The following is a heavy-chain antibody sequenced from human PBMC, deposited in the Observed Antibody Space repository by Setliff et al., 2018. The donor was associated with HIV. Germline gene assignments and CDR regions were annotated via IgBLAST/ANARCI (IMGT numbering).Heavy chain of an antibody. CDR1: GITVSGIY. CDR3: AKDPRAAVATICDY. J-gene: IGHJ4*02. CDR2: ITSGGST. Sequence: GGSLRLSCVASGITVSGIYMTWVRQAPGKGLAWVSIITSGGSTYYADSAKGRFTISRDNSKNTLYLQMNSLRAEDTAVYYCAKDPRAAVATICDYWGQGTLVTVSS. D-gene: IGHD5-12*01. V-gene: IGHV3-53*01.